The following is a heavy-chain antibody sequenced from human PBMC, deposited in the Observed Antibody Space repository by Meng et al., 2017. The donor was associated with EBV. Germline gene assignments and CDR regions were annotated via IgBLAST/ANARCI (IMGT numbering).Heavy chain of an antibody. CDR1: GGSFSGYY. CDR2: INHSGST. CDR3: AGSYGGVLNY. D-gene: IGHD4-23*01. V-gene: IGHV4-34*01. Sequence: QVQLQQGGAGLLKPSETLSLTCAVYGGSFSGYYWSWIRQPPGKGLEWIGEINHSGSTNYNPSLKSRVTISVDTSKNQFSLKLSSVTAADTAVYYCAGSYGGVLNYWGQGTLVTLSS. J-gene: IGHJ4*02.